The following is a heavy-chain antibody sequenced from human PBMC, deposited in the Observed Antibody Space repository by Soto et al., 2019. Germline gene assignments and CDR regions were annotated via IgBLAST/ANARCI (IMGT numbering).Heavy chain of an antibody. Sequence: QVQLVQPGAEVRKPGASVKVSCKASGDIFTNFDFNWVRQATGQGLEWIGWMRANSGDTGHDQKFQGRVRMTRDTSMSTAYMALSSLRSEETAVYYCARYIYGQGFQAWGQGTLVFVSS. CDR1: GDIFTNFD. CDR2: MRANSGDT. D-gene: IGHD3-3*02. CDR3: ARYIYGQGFQA. V-gene: IGHV1-8*01. J-gene: IGHJ5*02.